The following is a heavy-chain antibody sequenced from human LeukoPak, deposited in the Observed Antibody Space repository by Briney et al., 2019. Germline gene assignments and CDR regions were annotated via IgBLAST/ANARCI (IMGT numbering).Heavy chain of an antibody. V-gene: IGHV1-2*07. J-gene: IGHJ3*02. CDR3: VRAVSGTLGGAFDI. CDR2: INPNSGVT. D-gene: IGHD1-7*01. Sequence: GASVKVSCKASGYTFIDYFIHRMRQTPGQGLEWLGWINPNSGVTRYAHKFQDRVTMTRDTAAYMELSSLKSDDTAVYYCVRAVSGTLGGAFDIWGQGTAVTVSS. CDR1: GYTFIDYF.